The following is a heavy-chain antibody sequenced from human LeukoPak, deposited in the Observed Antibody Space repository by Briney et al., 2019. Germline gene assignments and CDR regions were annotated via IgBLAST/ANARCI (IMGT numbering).Heavy chain of an antibody. Sequence: GGSLRLSCAASGFRVGSYYTSWIRQAPGKGLGWVAVVGNSENHKDHADSVKGRFTISRDDAKNSVYLQMNSLRVEDTAIYYCAREQWYRFDSWGQGALVTVSS. CDR3: AREQWYRFDS. J-gene: IGHJ4*02. CDR1: GFRVGSYY. D-gene: IGHD2-8*01. V-gene: IGHV3-11*01. CDR2: VGNSENHK.